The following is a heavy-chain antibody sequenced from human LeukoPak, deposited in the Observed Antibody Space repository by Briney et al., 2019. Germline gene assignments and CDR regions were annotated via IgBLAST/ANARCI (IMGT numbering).Heavy chain of an antibody. D-gene: IGHD5-18*01. Sequence: SVKVSSKASGGTFSSYAISWVRQAPGQGLEWMGRIIPILGIANYAQKFQGRVTITADKSTSTAYMELSSLRSEDTAVYYCARGADTAMLDDYYYGMDVWGQGTTVTVSS. CDR1: GGTFSSYA. CDR2: IIPILGIA. J-gene: IGHJ6*02. CDR3: ARGADTAMLDDYYYGMDV. V-gene: IGHV1-69*04.